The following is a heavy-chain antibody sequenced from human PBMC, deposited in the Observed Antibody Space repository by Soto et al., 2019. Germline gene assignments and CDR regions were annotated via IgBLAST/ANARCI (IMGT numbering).Heavy chain of an antibody. CDR2: IIPIFGTA. D-gene: IGHD3-22*01. CDR1: GGTFSSYA. J-gene: IGHJ4*02. CDR3: ARHYLYDSSGYYPDLDDY. Sequence: GASVKVSCKASGGTFSSYAISWVRQAPGQGLEWMGGIIPIFGTANYAQKFQGRVTITADESTSTANKELSSLRSEDTALYYCARHYLYDSSGYYPDLDDYWGQGTLVTVSS. V-gene: IGHV1-69*13.